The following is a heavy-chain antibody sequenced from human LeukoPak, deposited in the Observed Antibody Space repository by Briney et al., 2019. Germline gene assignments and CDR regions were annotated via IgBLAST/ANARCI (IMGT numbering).Heavy chain of an antibody. Sequence: SETLSLTCTVSGGSISSYYWSWIRQPPGKGLEWIGYIYYSGSTNYNPPLKSRVTISVDTSKNQFSLKLSSVTAADTAVYYCARAYYDSSGYLYYFDYWGQGTLVTVSS. CDR3: ARAYYDSSGYLYYFDY. CDR1: GGSISSYY. V-gene: IGHV4-59*01. D-gene: IGHD3-22*01. J-gene: IGHJ4*02. CDR2: IYYSGST.